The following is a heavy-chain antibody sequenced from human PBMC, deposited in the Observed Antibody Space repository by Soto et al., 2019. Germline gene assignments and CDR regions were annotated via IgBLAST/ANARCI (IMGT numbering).Heavy chain of an antibody. D-gene: IGHD2-2*01. Sequence: GSLRLSCAASGFTVRDTYMTWVRQPPGKGLECVSVIYTAGGTNYADSVKGRFIISRDNSKNTVYLQMNSLRAEDTAVYYCARALPVAKGGFDPWGQGTLVPVSS. V-gene: IGHV3-53*01. CDR1: GFTVRDTY. CDR3: ARALPVAKGGFDP. J-gene: IGHJ5*02. CDR2: IYTAGGT.